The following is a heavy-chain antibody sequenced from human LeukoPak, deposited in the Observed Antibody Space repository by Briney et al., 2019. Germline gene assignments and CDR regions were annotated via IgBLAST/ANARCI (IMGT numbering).Heavy chain of an antibody. J-gene: IGHJ4*02. CDR3: ARGKEGVDY. D-gene: IGHD3-16*01. Sequence: GGSLRLSCAASGFTFTNYAMNWVRQAPGKGLEWVSVIYGGGNTYYADSVKGRFTISRDNSKNTLYLQMNSLRAEDTAVYYCARGKEGVDYWGQGTLVTVSS. CDR1: GFTFTNYA. V-gene: IGHV3-53*01. CDR2: IYGGGNT.